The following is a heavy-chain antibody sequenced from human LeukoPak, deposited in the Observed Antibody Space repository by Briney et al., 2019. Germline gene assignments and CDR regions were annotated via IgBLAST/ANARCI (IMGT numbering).Heavy chain of an antibody. D-gene: IGHD6-19*01. CDR3: ARIAVAGTNWFDP. CDR1: GFTVSSNY. J-gene: IGHJ5*02. V-gene: IGHV3-53*01. Sequence: PGGSLRLSCAASGFTVSSNYMSWVRQAPGKGLEWASVIYSGSSTYYADSVKGRFTISRDNFKNTLYLQMDSLRAEDTAVYYCARIAVAGTNWFDPWGQGTLVTVSS. CDR2: IYSGSST.